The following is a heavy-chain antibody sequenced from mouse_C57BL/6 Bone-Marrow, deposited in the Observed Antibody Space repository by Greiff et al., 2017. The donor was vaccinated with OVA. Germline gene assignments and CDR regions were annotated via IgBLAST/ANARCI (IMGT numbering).Heavy chain of an antibody. CDR2: IYPRSGNT. V-gene: IGHV1-81*01. J-gene: IGHJ3*01. CDR3: ARRGTRFAY. CDR1: GYTFTSYG. Sequence: VKLQESGAELARPGASVKLSCKASGYTFTSYGISWVKQRTGQGLEWIGEIYPRSGNTYYNEKFKGKATLTADKSSSTAYMELRSLTSEDSAVYFCARRGTRFAYWGQGTLVTVSA.